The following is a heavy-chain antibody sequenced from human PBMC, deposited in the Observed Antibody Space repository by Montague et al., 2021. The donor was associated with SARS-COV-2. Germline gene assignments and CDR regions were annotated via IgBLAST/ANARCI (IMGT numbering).Heavy chain of an antibody. J-gene: IGHJ2*01. CDR3: ARDIGGYFDL. D-gene: IGHD4-23*01. Sequence: SLRLSCAASGLIFSSYSMNWVRQAPGKGLEWVSYISSSISTKHYADSVKGRFTISRDNAKNSLYLQMNSLRAEDTAVYYCARDIGGYFDLWGRGTLVTVSS. CDR1: GLIFSSYS. V-gene: IGHV3-48*04. CDR2: ISSSISTK.